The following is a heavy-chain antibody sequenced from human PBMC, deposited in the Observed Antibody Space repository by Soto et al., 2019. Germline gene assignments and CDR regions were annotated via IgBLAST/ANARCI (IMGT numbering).Heavy chain of an antibody. CDR2: ISGSGGST. J-gene: IGHJ6*02. Sequence: QPGGSLRLSCAASGFTFSSYAMSWVRQAPRKGLEWVSAISGSGGSTYYAYSEKGRFTISRDNSKNTLYLQMNSLRAEDAAVYYCAKDSCSSTSCYCCGAHYYYSAMDVCGQGTMVTVS. CDR1: GFTFSSYA. CDR3: AKDSCSSTSCYCCGAHYYYSAMDV. V-gene: IGHV3-23*01. D-gene: IGHD2-2*01.